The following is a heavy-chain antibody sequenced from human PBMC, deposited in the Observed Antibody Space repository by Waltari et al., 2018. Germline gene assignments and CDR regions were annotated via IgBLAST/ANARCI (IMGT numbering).Heavy chain of an antibody. CDR2: INHSGST. J-gene: IGHJ4*02. CDR1: GGSFSGYY. V-gene: IGHV4-34*01. CDR3: ARVPPGSSWYLAPPDY. Sequence: QVQLQQWGAGLLKPSETLSLTCAVYGGSFSGYYWSWIRQPPGKGLEWIGEINHSGSTNYKPSLKSRVTISVDTSKNQFSLKLSSLTAADTAVYYCARVPPGSSWYLAPPDYWGQGTLVTVSS. D-gene: IGHD6-13*01.